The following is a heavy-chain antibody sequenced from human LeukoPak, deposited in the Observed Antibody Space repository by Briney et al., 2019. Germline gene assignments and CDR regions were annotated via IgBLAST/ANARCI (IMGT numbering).Heavy chain of an antibody. CDR1: GFTFSSHG. CDR2: IIPSGHTT. CDR3: AKDDRWLQFCC. Sequence: QPGGSLRLSCVASGFTFSSHGMNWVRQAPGKGLEWVSGIIPSGHTTYYADSVRGRFTISRDNSRNTVYLQMNSLRAEDTAVYHCAKDDRWLQFCCWGQGTLVTVSS. V-gene: IGHV3-23*01. J-gene: IGHJ4*02. D-gene: IGHD5-24*01.